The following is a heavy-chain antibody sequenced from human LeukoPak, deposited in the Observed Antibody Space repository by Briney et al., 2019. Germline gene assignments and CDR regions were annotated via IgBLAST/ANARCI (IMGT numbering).Heavy chain of an antibody. CDR1: GGSISSSSYY. CDR2: IYYSGST. V-gene: IGHV4-39*01. CDR3: ARHELVAYFDY. D-gene: IGHD1-1*01. J-gene: IGHJ4*02. Sequence: SETLSLTCTVSGGSISSSSYYWGWIRQPPGKGLEWIGSIYYSGSTYYNPSLKSRVTISVDTSKNQFSLKLSSVTAADTAVYYCARHELVAYFDYWGQGTLVTVSS.